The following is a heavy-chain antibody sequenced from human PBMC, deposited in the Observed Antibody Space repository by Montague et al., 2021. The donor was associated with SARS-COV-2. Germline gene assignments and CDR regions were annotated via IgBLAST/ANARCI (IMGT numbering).Heavy chain of an antibody. V-gene: IGHV4-34*01. J-gene: IGHJ6*02. CDR1: GGSISSYY. CDR3: ARGMRRPYYYYYGMDV. Sequence: SETLSLTCTVSGGSISSYYWSWICQPPGKGLEWIGEINHSGSTNYNPSLKSRVTISVDTSKNQFSLKLSSVTAADTAVYYCARGMRRPYYYYYGMDVWGQGTTVTVSS. CDR2: INHSGST.